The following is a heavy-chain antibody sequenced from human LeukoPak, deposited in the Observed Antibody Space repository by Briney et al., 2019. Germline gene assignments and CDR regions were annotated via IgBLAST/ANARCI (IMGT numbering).Heavy chain of an antibody. CDR1: GFTLSSYA. J-gene: IGHJ4*02. D-gene: IGHD6-13*01. CDR2: ISVSGNT. V-gene: IGHV3-21*01. CDR3: ARGGRAGIAAAGTLDY. Sequence: GGSLRLSCAASGFTLSSYAMSWVRQGPGKGLEWVSAISVSGNTYHADSVKGRFTISRDNAKNSLYLQMNSLRAEDTAVYYCARGGRAGIAAAGTLDYWGQGTLVTVSS.